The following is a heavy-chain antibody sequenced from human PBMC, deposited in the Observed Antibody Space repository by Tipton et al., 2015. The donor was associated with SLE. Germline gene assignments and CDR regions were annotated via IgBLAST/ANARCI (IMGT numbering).Heavy chain of an antibody. D-gene: IGHD3-3*01. CDR3: ARGDESRGFMEWLLPVWYFDL. CDR2: INHSGST. Sequence: LRLSCTVSGGSISSYYWSWIRQPPGKGLEWIGEINHSGSTNYNPSLKSRVTISVDTSKNQFSLKLSSVTAADTAVYYCARGDESRGFMEWLLPVWYFDLWGRGTLVTVSS. V-gene: IGHV4-34*01. CDR1: GGSISSYY. J-gene: IGHJ2*01.